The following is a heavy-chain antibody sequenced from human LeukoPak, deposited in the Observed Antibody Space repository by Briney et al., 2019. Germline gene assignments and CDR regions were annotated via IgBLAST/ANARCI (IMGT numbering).Heavy chain of an antibody. J-gene: IGHJ3*02. Sequence: ASVKVSCKASGYTFTSYAISWVRQAPGQGLEWMGGIIPIFGTANYAQKFQGRVTITADKSTSTAYMELSSLRSEDTAVYYCARGSPWVLYDSSGYAFDIWGQGTMVTVSS. V-gene: IGHV1-69*06. CDR2: IIPIFGTA. D-gene: IGHD3-22*01. CDR3: ARGSPWVLYDSSGYAFDI. CDR1: GYTFTSYA.